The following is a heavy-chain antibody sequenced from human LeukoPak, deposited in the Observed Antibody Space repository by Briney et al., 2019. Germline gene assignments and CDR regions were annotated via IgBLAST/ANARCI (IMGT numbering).Heavy chain of an antibody. D-gene: IGHD3-10*01. CDR3: AKGGTYGSGMDYGMDV. J-gene: IGHJ6*02. Sequence: PGGSLRLSCAASGFTFSSYGMHWVRQAPGKGLEWVAVISNDGSNKYYVDSVKGRFTISRDNSKNTLYLQMNSLRAEDTAVYYCAKGGTYGSGMDYGMDVWGQGTTATVSS. CDR1: GFTFSSYG. V-gene: IGHV3-30*18. CDR2: ISNDGSNK.